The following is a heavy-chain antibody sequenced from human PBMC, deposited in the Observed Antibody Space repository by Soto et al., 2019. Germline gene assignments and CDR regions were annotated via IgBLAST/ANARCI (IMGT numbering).Heavy chain of an antibody. Sequence: QVLLVQSGAEVKKPGASVKVSCKASVYNFTSYDINWVRQATGQGLEWKGWMNPNSGNTGSAQKFQGRVNMTRNTSIRTAYMELSSLRSEDTAVYYCARGYDGYNLWGQGTLVTVSS. CDR1: VYNFTSYD. V-gene: IGHV1-8*01. D-gene: IGHD4-17*01. CDR3: ARGYDGYNL. J-gene: IGHJ5*02. CDR2: MNPNSGNT.